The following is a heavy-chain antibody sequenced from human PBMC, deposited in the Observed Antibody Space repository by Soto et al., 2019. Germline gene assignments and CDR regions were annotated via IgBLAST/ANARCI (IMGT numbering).Heavy chain of an antibody. J-gene: IGHJ4*02. CDR3: AKVARRDYYDSSGRGY. CDR1: GFTFSSYA. V-gene: IGHV3-23*01. Sequence: PGGSLRLSCAASGFTFSSYAMSWVRQAPGKGLEWVSAISGSGGSTYYADSVKGRFTISRDNSKNTLYLQMNSLRAEDTAVYYCAKVARRDYYDSSGRGYWGQGTLVTVSS. CDR2: ISGSGGST. D-gene: IGHD3-22*01.